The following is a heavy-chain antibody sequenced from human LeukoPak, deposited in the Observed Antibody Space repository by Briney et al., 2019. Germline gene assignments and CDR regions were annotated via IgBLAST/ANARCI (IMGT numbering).Heavy chain of an antibody. CDR1: GYTFTGYF. Sequence: GASVKVSCKASGYTFTGYFMHWVRQAPGQGLEWLGWINPNSGVTNYAQKFQGRVTMTRDTSTSTVYMELSSLRSEDTAVYYCAKTRSVDTAMVRGVVGYWGQGTLVTVSS. J-gene: IGHJ4*02. D-gene: IGHD5-18*01. V-gene: IGHV1-2*02. CDR3: AKTRSVDTAMVRGVVGY. CDR2: INPNSGVT.